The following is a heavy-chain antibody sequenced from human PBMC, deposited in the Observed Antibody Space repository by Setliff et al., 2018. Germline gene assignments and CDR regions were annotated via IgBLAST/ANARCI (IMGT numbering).Heavy chain of an antibody. D-gene: IGHD3-10*01. CDR2: IKSKTDGGTT. Sequence: GGSLRLSCAASGFTFSNAWMSWVRQAPGKGLEWVGRIKSKTDGGTTDYAAPVKGRFTIPRDDSTNTMYLQMNSLKTEDTAVYYCTTDKEEMVFDLWGRGTLVTVSS. J-gene: IGHJ2*01. V-gene: IGHV3-15*01. CDR3: TTDKEEMVFDL. CDR1: GFTFSNAW.